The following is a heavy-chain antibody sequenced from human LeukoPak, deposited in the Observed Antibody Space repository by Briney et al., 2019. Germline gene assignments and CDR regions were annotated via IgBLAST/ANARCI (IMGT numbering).Heavy chain of an antibody. J-gene: IGHJ6*02. Sequence: GASVKVSCKVSGYTLTELSMHWVRQAPGKGLEWMGGFDPEDGETIYAQKFQGRVTMTEDTSTDTAYMELSSLRSEDTAVYYCATDIPRGRLGELSPINYYYYGMDVWGQGTTVTVSS. D-gene: IGHD3-16*02. V-gene: IGHV1-24*01. CDR2: FDPEDGET. CDR3: ATDIPRGRLGELSPINYYYYGMDV. CDR1: GYTLTELS.